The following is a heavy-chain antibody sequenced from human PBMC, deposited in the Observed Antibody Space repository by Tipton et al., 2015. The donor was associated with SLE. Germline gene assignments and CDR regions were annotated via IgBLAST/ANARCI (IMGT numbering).Heavy chain of an antibody. Sequence: RSLRLSCVASGFTFSSYGMHWVRQAPGKGLEWVAVIWSDGSDKFYADSVKGRFTLSRDNSKNTLYVQMNSLRAEDTAVYYCAREEIVVGPTAVLRYFDTWGQGTLVTVSS. CDR1: GFTFSSYG. CDR3: AREEIVVGPTAVLRYFDT. D-gene: IGHD2-2*02. V-gene: IGHV3-33*01. J-gene: IGHJ4*02. CDR2: IWSDGSDK.